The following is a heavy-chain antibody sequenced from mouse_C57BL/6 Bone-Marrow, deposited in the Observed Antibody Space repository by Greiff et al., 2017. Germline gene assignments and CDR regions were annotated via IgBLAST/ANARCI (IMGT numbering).Heavy chain of an antibody. CDR3: TTWILRAWFAY. CDR1: GFNITDYY. J-gene: IGHJ3*01. Sequence: VHVKQSGAELVRPGASVKLSCTASGFNITDYYMHWVKQRPEQGLEWIGRIDPEDGDTEYAPKFQGKATMTADTSSNTAYLQLSSLTSEDTAVYYCTTWILRAWFAYWGQGTLVTVSA. V-gene: IGHV14-1*01. CDR2: IDPEDGDT. D-gene: IGHD1-1*01.